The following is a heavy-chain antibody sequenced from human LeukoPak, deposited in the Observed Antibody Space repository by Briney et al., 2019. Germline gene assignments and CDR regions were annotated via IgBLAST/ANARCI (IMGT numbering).Heavy chain of an antibody. J-gene: IGHJ5*02. CDR2: IYYSGST. CDR1: GGSISSSSYY. V-gene: IGHV4-39*07. CDR3: ARDRDYDFWSGNWFDP. D-gene: IGHD3-3*01. Sequence: SETLSLTCTVSGGSISSSSYYWGWIRQPPGKGLEWIGSIYYSGSTYYNPSLKSRVTISVDTSKNQFSLKLSSVTAADTAVYYCARDRDYDFWSGNWFDPWGQGTLVTASS.